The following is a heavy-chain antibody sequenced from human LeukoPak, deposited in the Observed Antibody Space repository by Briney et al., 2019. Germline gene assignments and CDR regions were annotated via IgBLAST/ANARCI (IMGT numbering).Heavy chain of an antibody. V-gene: IGHV4-34*01. CDR1: GGSFSGYY. D-gene: IGHD3-22*01. CDR2: INHSGST. J-gene: IGHJ4*02. CDR3: ARAPGTTIVVGTAHYFDY. Sequence: PSETLSLTCAVYGGSFSGYYWSWIRQPPGKGLEWIGEINHSGSTNYNPSLKSRVTISVDTSKNQFSLKLSSVTAADTAVYYCARAPGTTIVVGTAHYFDYWGQGTLVTVSS.